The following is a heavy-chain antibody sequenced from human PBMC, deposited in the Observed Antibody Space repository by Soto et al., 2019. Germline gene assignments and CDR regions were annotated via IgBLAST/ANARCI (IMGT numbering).Heavy chain of an antibody. V-gene: IGHV4-59*08. D-gene: IGHD6-19*01. J-gene: IGHJ4*01. CDR3: ARRRKVADSAHLDY. CDR1: GGSITGYL. Sequence: SETLSLTCTVSGGSITGYLWSWIRQPPGKGLEWIGYNSDTGNTKYNPSLKSRVTVSVDTFKSQFSLKLSSMTAADTAVYYCARRRKVADSAHLDYWGHGTLVT. CDR2: NSDTGNT.